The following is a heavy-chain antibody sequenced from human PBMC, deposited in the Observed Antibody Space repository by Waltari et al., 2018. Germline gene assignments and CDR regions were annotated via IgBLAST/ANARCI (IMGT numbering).Heavy chain of an antibody. CDR3: ARRGTMVRGVRRTYYMDV. D-gene: IGHD3-10*01. V-gene: IGHV4-59*12. CDR2: INHSGST. Sequence: QVQLQESGPGLVKPSETLSLTCTVSGGSISSYYWSWLRTPPGKGLEWIGEINHSGSTNYNPSLKSRVTISVDTSKNQFSLKLSSVTAADTAVYYCARRGTMVRGVRRTYYMDVWGKGTTVTVSS. CDR1: GGSISSYY. J-gene: IGHJ6*03.